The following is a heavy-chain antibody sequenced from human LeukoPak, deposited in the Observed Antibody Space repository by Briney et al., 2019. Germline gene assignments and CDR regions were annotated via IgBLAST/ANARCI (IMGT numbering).Heavy chain of an antibody. Sequence: SETLSLTCAVYGGSFSGYYWSWIRQPPGKGLEWIGEIIHSGSTNYNPSLKSRVTISVDTSKNQFSLKLSSVTAADTAVYYCARGLSGDYAYYFDYWGQGTLVTVSS. CDR2: IIHSGST. J-gene: IGHJ4*02. CDR3: ARGLSGDYAYYFDY. CDR1: GGSFSGYY. V-gene: IGHV4-34*01. D-gene: IGHD4-17*01.